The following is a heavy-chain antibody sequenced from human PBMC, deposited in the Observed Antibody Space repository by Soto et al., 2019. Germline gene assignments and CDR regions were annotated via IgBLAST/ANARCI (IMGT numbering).Heavy chain of an antibody. J-gene: IGHJ4*02. CDR1: GYTFTGHY. V-gene: IGHV1-2*02. Sequence: ASVKVSCKASGYTFTGHYIHWVRQAPEQGPEWMGEVGPESGATRYAQKFQGRVTMTRDTSITTVYMELNNLSPDDTAVYYCGRGRSGQIVVFYWGQGTPVTVSS. CDR2: VGPESGAT. CDR3: GRGRSGQIVVFY. D-gene: IGHD1-26*01.